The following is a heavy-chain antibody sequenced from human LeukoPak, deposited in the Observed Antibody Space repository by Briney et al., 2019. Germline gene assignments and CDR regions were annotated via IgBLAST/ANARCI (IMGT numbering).Heavy chain of an antibody. V-gene: IGHV1-69*13. D-gene: IGHD3-22*01. CDR1: GGSFSRFA. Sequence: SVEVSCKASGGSFSRFAISWVRQAPGQGLEWMGGIIPIFGTANYAQKFQGRVTITADESTSTAYLELSSLRSEDTAVYYCARGATIYDSSSYYYLWWGQGTLVTVSS. J-gene: IGHJ4*02. CDR3: ARGATIYDSSSYYYLW. CDR2: IIPIFGTA.